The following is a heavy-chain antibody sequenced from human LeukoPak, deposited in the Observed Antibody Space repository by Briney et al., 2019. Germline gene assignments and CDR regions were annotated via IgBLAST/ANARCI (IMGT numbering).Heavy chain of an antibody. Sequence: GGSLRLSCAASGFTFSSYGMHRVRQAPGKGLEWVAFIRYDGSNKYYADSVKGRLTISRDNSKNTLYLQMNSLRAEDTAVYYCAKAKDYDFWSGWYYFDYWGQGTLVTVSS. J-gene: IGHJ4*02. V-gene: IGHV3-30*02. D-gene: IGHD3-3*01. CDR1: GFTFSSYG. CDR2: IRYDGSNK. CDR3: AKAKDYDFWSGWYYFDY.